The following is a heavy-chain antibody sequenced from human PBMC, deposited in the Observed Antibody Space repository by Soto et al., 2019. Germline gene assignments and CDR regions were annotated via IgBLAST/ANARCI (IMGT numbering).Heavy chain of an antibody. CDR3: ARAPVAGTTPSSYYFDY. D-gene: IGHD6-19*01. Sequence: SETLSLTCAVYGGSFSGYYWSWIRQPPGKGLEWIGEINHSGSTNYNPSLKSRVTISVDTSKNQFSLKLSSVTAADTAVYYCARAPVAGTTPSSYYFDYWGQGTLVTVSS. CDR2: INHSGST. CDR1: GGSFSGYY. V-gene: IGHV4-34*01. J-gene: IGHJ4*02.